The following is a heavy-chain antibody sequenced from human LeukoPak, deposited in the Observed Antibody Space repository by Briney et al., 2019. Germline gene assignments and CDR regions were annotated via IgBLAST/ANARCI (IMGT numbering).Heavy chain of an antibody. V-gene: IGHV4-59*01. CDR3: ARAGYYDSSGYYTSYAFDI. D-gene: IGHD3-22*01. J-gene: IGHJ3*02. Sequence: SETLSLTCAVYGGSFSGYYWSWIRQPPGKGLEWIGYIYYSGSTNYNPSLKSRVTISLDTSKNQFSLKLSSVTAADTAVYYCARAGYYDSSGYYTSYAFDIWGQGTMVTVSS. CDR2: IYYSGST. CDR1: GGSFSGYY.